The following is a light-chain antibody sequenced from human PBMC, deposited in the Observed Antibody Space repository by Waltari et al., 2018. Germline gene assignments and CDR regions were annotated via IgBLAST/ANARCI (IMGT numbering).Light chain of an antibody. CDR1: QSVSSN. Sequence: ETVMTQSPATLSVSPGERATLSCRASQSVSSNLAWYQQKPGQAPRLLIYGASTRATGIPARFSVSGSGTEFTLTISSLQSEDFAVYYCQQYNNWPPNTFGQGTKLEI. J-gene: IGKJ2*01. CDR3: QQYNNWPPNT. CDR2: GAS. V-gene: IGKV3-15*01.